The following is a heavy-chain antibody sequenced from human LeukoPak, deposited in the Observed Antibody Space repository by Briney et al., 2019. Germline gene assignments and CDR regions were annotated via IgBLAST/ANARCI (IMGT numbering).Heavy chain of an antibody. J-gene: IGHJ6*04. V-gene: IGHV3-48*03. CDR3: AELGITMIGGV. D-gene: IGHD3-10*02. Sequence: GGSLRLSCEASGFTFSTFAMNWVRQAPGKGLEWVSYISSSGSTIYYADSVKGRFTISRDNAKNSLYLQMNSLRAEDTAVYYCAELGITMIGGVWGKGTTVTISS. CDR2: ISSSGSTI. CDR1: GFTFSTFA.